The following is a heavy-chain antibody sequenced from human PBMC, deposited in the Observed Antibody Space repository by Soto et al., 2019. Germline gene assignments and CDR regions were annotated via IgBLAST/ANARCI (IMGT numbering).Heavy chain of an antibody. D-gene: IGHD2-15*01. CDR3: ANCPTMYTPTYNWFDP. CDR1: GFTFSTYA. CDR2: LTSSGGST. Sequence: EEQLLESGGGLVQPGGSLRLSCAASGFTFSTYAMIWVRQAPGKGLEWVSALTSSGGSTYYADSVRGRFTISRDNSKKTLYLQMNSHRAEDTAVYYCANCPTMYTPTYNWFDPWGQGTLVTVSS. V-gene: IGHV3-23*01. J-gene: IGHJ5*02.